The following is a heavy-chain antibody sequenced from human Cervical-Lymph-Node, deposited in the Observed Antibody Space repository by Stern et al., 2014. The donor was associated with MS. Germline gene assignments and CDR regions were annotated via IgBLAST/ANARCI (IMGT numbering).Heavy chain of an antibody. CDR1: GFTFSSYG. J-gene: IGHJ4*02. CDR3: ARDSPPYGDYGAFDY. V-gene: IGHV3-33*01. CDR2: IWYDGSNK. Sequence: VQLVQSGGGVVQPGRSLRLSCAASGFTFSSYGMHWVRQAPGKGLEWVAGIWYDGSNKYYADSVKGRFTISRDNSKNTLYLQMNSLRAEDTAVYYCARDSPPYGDYGAFDYWGQGTLVTVSS. D-gene: IGHD4-17*01.